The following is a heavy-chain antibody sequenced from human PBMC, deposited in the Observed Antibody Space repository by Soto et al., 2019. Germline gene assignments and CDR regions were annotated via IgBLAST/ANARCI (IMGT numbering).Heavy chain of an antibody. CDR1: GLTFSSYC. V-gene: IGHV3-30*18. CDR2: ISYDGSNK. CDR3: AKDQSDYVWGSYGMDV. J-gene: IGHJ6*02. Sequence: PGGSLTLSCPASGLTFSSYCMHWVRQAPGKGLEWVAVISYDGSNKYYAASVKGRFTISRDNSKNTLYLQMNSLRAEDTAVYYCAKDQSDYVWGSYGMDVWGQGTTVTVSS. D-gene: IGHD3-16*01.